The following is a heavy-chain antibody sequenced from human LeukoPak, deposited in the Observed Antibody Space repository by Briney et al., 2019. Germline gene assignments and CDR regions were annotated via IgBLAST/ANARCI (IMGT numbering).Heavy chain of an antibody. CDR2: IYTSGST. CDR3: ARVYTYYYDSSGYYFDY. CDR1: GGSISSYY. D-gene: IGHD3-22*01. V-gene: IGHV4-4*07. Sequence: SETLSLTCTVSGGSISSYYWSWIRQPAGKGLEWIGRIYTSGSTNYNPSLKSRVTMSVDTSKNQFSLKLSSVTAADTAVYYCARVYTYYYDSSGYYFDYWGQGTLVTVSS. J-gene: IGHJ4*02.